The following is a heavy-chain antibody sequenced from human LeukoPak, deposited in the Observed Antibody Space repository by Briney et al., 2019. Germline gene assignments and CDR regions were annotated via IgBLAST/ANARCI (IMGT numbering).Heavy chain of an antibody. CDR2: IWSDGSNI. Sequence: GGSLRLSCAASGFTFSSYGMHWVSQPPGKGLEWVAVIWSDGSNIYYADSVKGRFTISRDNSKNTLYLQMNSLRADDTAVYYCARDGVFLDYWGQGTLVTVSS. CDR3: ARDGVFLDY. J-gene: IGHJ4*02. CDR1: GFTFSSYG. D-gene: IGHD3-16*01. V-gene: IGHV3-33*01.